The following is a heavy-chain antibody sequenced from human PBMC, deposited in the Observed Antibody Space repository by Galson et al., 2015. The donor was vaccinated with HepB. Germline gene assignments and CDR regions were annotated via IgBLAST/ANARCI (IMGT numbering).Heavy chain of an antibody. CDR1: GFSFTDYS. V-gene: IGHV3-11*01. CDR3: ARAAGWFDP. Sequence: SLRLSCAASGFSFTDYSMSWIRQAPGKGLEWVSYITNDGNIINYADSVKGRFTISRDNAKNSLSLQMNSLRAEDTAIYYCARAAGWFDPWGQGTLVTVSS. J-gene: IGHJ5*02. CDR2: ITNDGNII. D-gene: IGHD3-10*01.